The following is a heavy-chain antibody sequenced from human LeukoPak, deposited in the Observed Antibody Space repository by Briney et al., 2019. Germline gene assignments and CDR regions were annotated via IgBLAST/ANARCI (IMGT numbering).Heavy chain of an antibody. CDR2: INYSGTT. D-gene: IGHD3-16*02. J-gene: IGHJ4*02. CDR1: GGSVSSSSYY. Sequence: PSETLSLTCSVSGGSVSSSSYYWGWIRAPPGKGLERIGSINYSGTTYYHPSLKSRVTISIDTSKNQFSLKLSSVTAADTAVYYCGRDVPTGRYDYWGQGMLVTVSS. V-gene: IGHV4-39*07. CDR3: GRDVPTGRYDY.